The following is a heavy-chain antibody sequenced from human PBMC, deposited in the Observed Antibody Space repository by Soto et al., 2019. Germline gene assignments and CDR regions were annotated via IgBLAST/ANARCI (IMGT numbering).Heavy chain of an antibody. V-gene: IGHV3-23*01. Sequence: GGSLRLSCAASGFNFRKFAMSWVRQAPGKGLEWVSGMSERSGPPLYADSVKGRFTISRDNSKSTLYLEMNNLRPEDTAVYYCAKDQDNTDYYWIFDLWGRGTPVTAPQ. CDR3: AKDQDNTDYYWIFDL. CDR2: MSERSGPP. CDR1: GFNFRKFA. J-gene: IGHJ2*01. D-gene: IGHD4-17*01.